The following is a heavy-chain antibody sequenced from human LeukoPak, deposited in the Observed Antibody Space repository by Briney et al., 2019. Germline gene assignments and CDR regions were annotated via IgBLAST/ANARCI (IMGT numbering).Heavy chain of an antibody. J-gene: IGHJ4*02. D-gene: IGHD6-19*01. CDR3: AKAGTQQWLLFVGVY. CDR2: IRYDGSNK. CDR1: GFYFSDYG. V-gene: IGHV3-30*02. Sequence: GGSLELSCAASGFYFSDYGMLWVRQAPGQGPEWVALIRYDGSNKYYADSVKGRFTISRDNSKNTLYLQMNSLRVEDTAMYYCAKAGTQQWLLFVGVYWGQGALVTVSS.